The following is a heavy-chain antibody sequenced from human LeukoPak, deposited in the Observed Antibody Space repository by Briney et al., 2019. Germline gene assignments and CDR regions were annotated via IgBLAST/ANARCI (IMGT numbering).Heavy chain of an antibody. D-gene: IGHD3-10*01. J-gene: IGHJ6*03. CDR1: GFTFDDYT. CDR2: ISWDGGST. V-gene: IGHV3-43*01. Sequence: PGGSLRLSCAASGFTFDDYTMHWVRQAPGKGLEWVSLISWDGGSTYYADSVKGRFTISRDNSKNSLYLQMNSLRTEDTALYYCAKDISGSSGGFSYYYMDVWGKGTTVTVSS. CDR3: AKDISGSSGGFSYYYMDV.